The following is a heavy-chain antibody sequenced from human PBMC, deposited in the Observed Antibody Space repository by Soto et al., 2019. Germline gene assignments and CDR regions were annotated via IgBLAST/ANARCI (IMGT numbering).Heavy chain of an antibody. D-gene: IGHD2-2*01. J-gene: IGHJ5*02. CDR1: GGSISSYY. Sequence: PSETLSLTCTVSGGSISSYYWSWIRQPPGKGLEWIGSIYYSGSTYYNPSLKSRVTISVDTSKNQFSLKLSSVTAADTAVYYCARGYCSSTSCYSFDPWGQGTLVTVSS. CDR3: ARGYCSSTSCYSFDP. V-gene: IGHV4-59*12. CDR2: IYYSGST.